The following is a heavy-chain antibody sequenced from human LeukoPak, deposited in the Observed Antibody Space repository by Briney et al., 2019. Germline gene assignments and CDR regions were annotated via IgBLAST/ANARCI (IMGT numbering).Heavy chain of an antibody. CDR3: ARDRVRITMIVVRNYYYMDV. V-gene: IGHV3-7*01. CDR2: IKQDGSEK. D-gene: IGHD3-22*01. Sequence: PGGSLRLSCVASGFTFSSYWMSWVRQAPGKGLEWVANIKQDGSEKYYVDSVKGRFTISRDNAKNSLYLQMNSLRAEDTAVYYCARDRVRITMIVVRNYYYMDVWGKGTTVTISS. CDR1: GFTFSSYW. J-gene: IGHJ6*03.